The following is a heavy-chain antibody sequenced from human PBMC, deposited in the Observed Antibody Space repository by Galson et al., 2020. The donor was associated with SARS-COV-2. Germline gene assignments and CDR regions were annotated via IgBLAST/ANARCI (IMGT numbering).Heavy chain of an antibody. J-gene: IGHJ6*02. D-gene: IGHD2-2*01. Sequence: ASVKVSCKASGYTFTSYGLSWVRQAPGQGLEWMGWISAYNGNTNYAQKLQGRVTMTTDTSTSTAYMELRSLRSDDTAVYYCAREGDIVVVPAAAQYGMDVWGQGTTVTVSS. CDR2: ISAYNGNT. CDR3: AREGDIVVVPAAAQYGMDV. V-gene: IGHV1-18*04. CDR1: GYTFTSYG.